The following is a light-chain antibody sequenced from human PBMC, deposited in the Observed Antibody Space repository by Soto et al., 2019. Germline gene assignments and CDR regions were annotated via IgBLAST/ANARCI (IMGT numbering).Light chain of an antibody. Sequence: EIVLTQSPGTLSLSHGERATLSCRASQSLSSSYLAWYQQKPGQAPRLLIYGASNRATGIPARFSGSGSGTDFTLTISSLEPEDFAVFYCQQRSAWPWTFGQGTKVDIK. CDR2: GAS. CDR3: QQRSAWPWT. V-gene: IGKV3D-20*02. J-gene: IGKJ1*01. CDR1: QSLSSSY.